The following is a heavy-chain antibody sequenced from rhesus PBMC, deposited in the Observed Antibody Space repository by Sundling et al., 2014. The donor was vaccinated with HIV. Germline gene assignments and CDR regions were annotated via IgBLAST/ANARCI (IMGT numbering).Heavy chain of an antibody. Sequence: QVQLQESGPGLVKPSETLSLTCAVSGGSISGDYYWSWIRQPPGKGLEWVGYIGGSSGTTYYNPSLKSRVTISTDTSKNHFSLRLNSVTAADTAVYYCARDLHGTTDYWGQGVLVTVSS. J-gene: IGHJ4*01. V-gene: IGHV4-165*01. D-gene: IGHD4-29*01. CDR2: IGGSSGTT. CDR3: ARDLHGTTDY. CDR1: GGSISGDYY.